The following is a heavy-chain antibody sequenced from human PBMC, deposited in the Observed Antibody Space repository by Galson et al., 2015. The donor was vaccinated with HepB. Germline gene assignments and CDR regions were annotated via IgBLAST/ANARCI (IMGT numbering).Heavy chain of an antibody. J-gene: IGHJ4*02. CDR1: GGSISSSSYY. CDR3: ARHRDGGGGFFDY. D-gene: IGHD2-21*01. V-gene: IGHV4-39*01. CDR2: IYYSGST. Sequence: ETLSLTCTVSGGSISSSSYYWGWIRQPPGKGLEWIGSIYYSGSTYYNPSLKSRVTISVDTSKNQFPLKLSSVTAADTAVYYCARHRDGGGGFFDYWGQGTLVTVSS.